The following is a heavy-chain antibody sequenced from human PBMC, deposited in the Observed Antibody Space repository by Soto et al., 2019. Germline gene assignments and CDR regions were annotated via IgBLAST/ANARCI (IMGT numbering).Heavy chain of an antibody. CDR2: IIPVFHRP. D-gene: IGHD1-26*01. J-gene: IGHJ4*02. V-gene: IGHV1-69*01. CDR3: ARDESSGGYWGPLDY. CDR1: GGTFSGNA. Sequence: QMQLVQSGTEVKKPGSSVRVSCKASGGTFSGNAITWVRQAPGQGLEWMGGIIPVFHRPTYAQKFQDRLTITAYASTTTAYMELSSLRPEDTAPYYCARDESSGGYWGPLDYWGQGTLVAVSS.